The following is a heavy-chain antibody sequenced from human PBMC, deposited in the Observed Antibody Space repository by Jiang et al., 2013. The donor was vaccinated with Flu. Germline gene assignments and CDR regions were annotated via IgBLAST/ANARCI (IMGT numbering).Heavy chain of an antibody. D-gene: IGHD5-12*01. CDR2: IYYSGST. Sequence: VLLKPSETLSLTCTVSGGSISSYYWSWIRQPPGKGLEWIGYIYYSGSTNYNPSLKSRVTISVDTSKNQFSLKLSSVTAADTAVYYCAREVWRRNIVANPWFDPWGQGTLVTVSS. V-gene: IGHV4-59*01. J-gene: IGHJ5*02. CDR3: AREVWRRNIVANPWFDP. CDR1: GGSISSYY.